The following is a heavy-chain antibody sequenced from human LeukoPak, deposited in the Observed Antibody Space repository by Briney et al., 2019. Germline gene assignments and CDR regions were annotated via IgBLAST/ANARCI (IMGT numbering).Heavy chain of an antibody. D-gene: IGHD3-9*01. CDR1: GGSFSGYY. Sequence: SETLSLTCAVYGGSFSGYYWSWIRQPPGKGLEWIGEINHSGSTNYNPSLKSRVTISVDTSKNQFSLKLSSVTAADTAVYYCARWRYFDWLLRGNFDYWGQGTLVTVSS. CDR3: ARWRYFDWLLRGNFDY. J-gene: IGHJ4*02. CDR2: INHSGST. V-gene: IGHV4-34*01.